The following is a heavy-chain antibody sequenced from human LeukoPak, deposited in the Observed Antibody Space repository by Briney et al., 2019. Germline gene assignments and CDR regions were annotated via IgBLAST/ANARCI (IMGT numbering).Heavy chain of an antibody. D-gene: IGHD3-16*02. CDR3: ASDGGYYDYVWGSYRPLDY. CDR1: GYTFTGYY. J-gene: IGHJ4*02. Sequence: ASVKVSCKASGYTFTGYYMHWVRQAPGQGLEWMGIINPSGGSTSYAQKFQGRVTMTRDTSTSTVYMELSSLRSEDTAVYYCASDGGYYDYVWGSYRPLDYRGQGTLVTVSS. V-gene: IGHV1-46*01. CDR2: INPSGGST.